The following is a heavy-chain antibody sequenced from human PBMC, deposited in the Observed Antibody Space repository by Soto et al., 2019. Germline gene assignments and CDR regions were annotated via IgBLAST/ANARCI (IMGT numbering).Heavy chain of an antibody. D-gene: IGHD3-16*01. CDR3: ARGGITFGGAYDAFEI. J-gene: IGHJ3*02. CDR2: INAGYGNT. CDR1: GYTFTSFG. V-gene: IGHV1-3*01. Sequence: QVQLEQSGAEVKKPGASVKVSCKASGYTFTSFGIHWVRQAPGQRLEWMGWINAGYGNTKYSQRFQGRVTITRDTSASTAYMELSSLRSEDTAVYYCARGGITFGGAYDAFEIWGQGTMVTVSS.